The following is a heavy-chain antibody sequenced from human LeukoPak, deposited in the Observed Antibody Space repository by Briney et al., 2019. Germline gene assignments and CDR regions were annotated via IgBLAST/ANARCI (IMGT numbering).Heavy chain of an antibody. CDR2: IKQDGSEK. D-gene: IGHD3-22*01. Sequence: GGSLRLSCAASGFTFSSYWMSWVRQAPGKGLEWVANIKQDGSEKFYVDSVKGRFTISRDNAKNSLYLQMNSLRAEDTAVYYCARTETEYYYDSSGYSDYWGQGTLVTVSS. J-gene: IGHJ4*02. CDR1: GFTFSSYW. CDR3: ARTETEYYYDSSGYSDY. V-gene: IGHV3-7*01.